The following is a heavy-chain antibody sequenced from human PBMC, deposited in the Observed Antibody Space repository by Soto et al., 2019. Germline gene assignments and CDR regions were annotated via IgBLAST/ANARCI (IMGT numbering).Heavy chain of an antibody. V-gene: IGHV3-48*02. Sequence: PGGSLRLSCAASGLTVSEYSINWVRQAPGKGLEWLSNISGGTRSIYYADSVKGRFTVSRDDARNSIYLQMNSLRDEDMALYYCVTGTTTSALKYWGQGTLVTVSS. J-gene: IGHJ4*02. CDR2: ISGGTRSI. CDR3: VTGTTTSALKY. D-gene: IGHD1-7*01. CDR1: GLTVSEYS.